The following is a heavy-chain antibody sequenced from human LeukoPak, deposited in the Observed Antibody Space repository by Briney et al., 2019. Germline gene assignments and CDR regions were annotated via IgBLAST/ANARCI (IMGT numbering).Heavy chain of an antibody. CDR2: INPNSGGT. V-gene: IGHV1-2*02. Sequence: GASVKVSCKASGYTFTGYYMHWVRQAPGQGLEWMGWINPNSGGTNYAQKFQGRVTMTRDTSISTAYMELSRLRSDDTAEYYCARPYYDFWSGSYPLDYWGQGTLVTVSS. D-gene: IGHD3-3*01. CDR1: GYTFTGYY. J-gene: IGHJ4*02. CDR3: ARPYYDFWSGSYPLDY.